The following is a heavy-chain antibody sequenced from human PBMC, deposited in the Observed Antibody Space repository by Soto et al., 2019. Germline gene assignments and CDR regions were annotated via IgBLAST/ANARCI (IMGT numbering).Heavy chain of an antibody. J-gene: IGHJ6*03. D-gene: IGHD6-19*01. CDR1: GFTFSSYA. CDR3: ASGSSGWYDYYYMDV. Sequence: EVQLVESGGGLVQPGGSLRLSCAASGFTFSSYAMHWVRQASGKGLEYVSAISSNGGSTYYANSVKGRFTISRDNSKNMLYLQMGSLRAEDMAVYYCASGSSGWYDYYYMDVWGKGTTVTVSS. CDR2: ISSNGGST. V-gene: IGHV3-64*01.